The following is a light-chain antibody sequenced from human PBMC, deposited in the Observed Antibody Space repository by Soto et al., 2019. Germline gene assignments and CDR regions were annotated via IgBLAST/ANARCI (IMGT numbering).Light chain of an antibody. Sequence: QSALTQPRSVSGSPGQSVTISCTGTSGDVGGSNHVSWYQHHPGKAPKFLIYDVTKRPSGVPDRFSGSKSGNTASLTISGLQAEDEADYYCCSDAGTDTFVFGTGTKVTVL. V-gene: IGLV2-11*01. CDR3: CSDAGTDTFV. J-gene: IGLJ1*01. CDR1: SGDVGGSNH. CDR2: DVT.